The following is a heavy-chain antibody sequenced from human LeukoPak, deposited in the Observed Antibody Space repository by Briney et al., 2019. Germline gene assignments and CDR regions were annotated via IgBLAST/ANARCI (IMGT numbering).Heavy chain of an antibody. Sequence: SETLSLTCTVSGASISSDYWSWIRQPPGKGLEWIAFMYYSGSTNYNPSLKSRVTISVDTSKNQFSLKLSSVTAADTAVYYCARRSISGNSWDYFDYWGQGTLVTVSS. D-gene: IGHD4-23*01. J-gene: IGHJ4*02. V-gene: IGHV4-59*08. CDR1: GASISSDY. CDR3: ARRSISGNSWDYFDY. CDR2: MYYSGST.